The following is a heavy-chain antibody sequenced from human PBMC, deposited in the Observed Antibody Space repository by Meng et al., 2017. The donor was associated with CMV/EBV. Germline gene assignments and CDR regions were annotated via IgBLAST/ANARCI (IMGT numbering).Heavy chain of an antibody. V-gene: IGHV3-9*01. D-gene: IGHD2-2*03. CDR3: AKDIRGYWYSLEY. Sequence: GGSLRLSCAASGFTFDDYAMHWVRQAPGKGLEWVSGINWNSGDIGYADSVKGRFTISRDNAKNSLYLQMNSLRAEDTALYYCAKDIRGYWYSLEYWGQGTLVTVSS. CDR2: INWNSGDI. J-gene: IGHJ4*02. CDR1: GFTFDDYA.